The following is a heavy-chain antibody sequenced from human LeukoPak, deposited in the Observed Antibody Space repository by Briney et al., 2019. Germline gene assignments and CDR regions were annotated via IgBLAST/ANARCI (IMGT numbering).Heavy chain of an antibody. CDR1: GFTFSSYS. J-gene: IGHJ4*02. CDR2: ISSSSSYI. Sequence: GGSLRLSCAASGFTFSSYSMNWVRQAPGKGLEWVSSISSSSSYIYYADSVKGRFTISRDNAKNSLYLQMNSLRAEDTAVYYCARDRGTYCSSTSCSEYYFDYWGQGTLVTVSS. V-gene: IGHV3-21*01. CDR3: ARDRGTYCSSTSCSEYYFDY. D-gene: IGHD2-2*01.